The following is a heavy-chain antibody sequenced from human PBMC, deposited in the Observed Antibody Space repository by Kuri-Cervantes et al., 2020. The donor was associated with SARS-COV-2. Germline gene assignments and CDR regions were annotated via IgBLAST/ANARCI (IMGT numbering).Heavy chain of an antibody. J-gene: IGHJ4*02. Sequence: GESLKISCAASGFTFSSYSMNWVRQAPGKGLEWVSSISSSSSYIYYADSVKGRFTISRDNAKNSLYLQMNSLRAEDTAVYYCASEIVGGFDYWGQGTLVTVSS. D-gene: IGHD1-26*01. V-gene: IGHV3-21*01. CDR1: GFTFSSYS. CDR3: ASEIVGGFDY. CDR2: ISSSSSYI.